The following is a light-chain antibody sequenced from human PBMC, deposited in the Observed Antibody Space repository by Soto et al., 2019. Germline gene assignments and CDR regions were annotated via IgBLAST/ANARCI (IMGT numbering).Light chain of an antibody. J-gene: IGKJ2*01. CDR3: QQYGTSLYT. CDR2: GAS. Sequence: ENVLTQSPGTLSLSPGERVTLSCRASQSVSSNYLAWYQQKPGQAPRLLIYGASSRATGIPDRFSGSGSGTDFTLTISRLEPEDFAVYYCQQYGTSLYTFGQGTKLEIK. V-gene: IGKV3-20*01. CDR1: QSVSSNY.